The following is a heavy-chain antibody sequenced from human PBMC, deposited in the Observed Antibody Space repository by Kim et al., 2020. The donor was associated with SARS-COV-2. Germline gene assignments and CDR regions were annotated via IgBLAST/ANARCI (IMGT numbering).Heavy chain of an antibody. Sequence: LSLTCAASGFTFDDYTMHWVRQAPGKGLEWVSLISWDGGSTYYADSVKGRFTISRDNSKNSLYLQMNSLRTEDTALYYCAKDTRGAADAFDIWGQGTMVTVSS. CDR1: GFTFDDYT. CDR3: AKDTRGAADAFDI. D-gene: IGHD1-26*01. CDR2: ISWDGGST. J-gene: IGHJ3*02. V-gene: IGHV3-43*01.